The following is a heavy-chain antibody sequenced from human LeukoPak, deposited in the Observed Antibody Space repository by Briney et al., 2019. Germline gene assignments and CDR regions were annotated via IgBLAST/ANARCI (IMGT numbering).Heavy chain of an antibody. J-gene: IGHJ3*02. CDR1: GYTFKNYW. D-gene: IGHD3-22*01. CDR3: ARKPNYYDSSGFHDAFDI. V-gene: IGHV5-51*01. CDR2: IYPGDSDT. Sequence: GESLKISCKASGYTFKNYWIAWVRPMPGKGLEWMGIIYPGDSDTRYSPSFQGQVTISADKSISTAYLQWSSLKASDTAMYYCARKPNYYDSSGFHDAFDIWGQGTMVTVSS.